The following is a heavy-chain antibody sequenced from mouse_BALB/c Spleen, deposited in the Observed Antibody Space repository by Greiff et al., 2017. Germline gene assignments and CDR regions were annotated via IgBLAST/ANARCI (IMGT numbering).Heavy chain of an antibody. J-gene: IGHJ2*01. CDR2: IYPGNSDT. V-gene: IGHV1-5*01. CDR1: GYTFTSYW. Sequence: VQLQQSGTVLARPGASVKMSCKASGYTFTSYWMHWVKQRPGQGLEWIGAIYPGNSDTSYNQKFKGKAKLTAVTSTSTAYMELSSLTNEDSAVYYCTKIPYYYGSSPYYFDYWGQGTTLTVSS. CDR3: TKIPYYYGSSPYYFDY. D-gene: IGHD1-1*01.